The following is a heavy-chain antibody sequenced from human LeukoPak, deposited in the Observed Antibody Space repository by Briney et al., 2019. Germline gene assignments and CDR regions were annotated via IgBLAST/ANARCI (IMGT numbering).Heavy chain of an antibody. D-gene: IGHD4-17*01. V-gene: IGHV3-33*01. Sequence: GGSLRLSCAASGFIFSSFGMRWVRQAPGKGLEWVAAIRKDGNNKYYADSVKGRFTISRDNSRNTLYLQMNSLRAEDTAVYYYGREVGDYYGDPVVYWGQETLVTVPS. CDR2: IRKDGNNK. J-gene: IGHJ4*02. CDR3: GREVGDYYGDPVVY. CDR1: GFIFSSFG.